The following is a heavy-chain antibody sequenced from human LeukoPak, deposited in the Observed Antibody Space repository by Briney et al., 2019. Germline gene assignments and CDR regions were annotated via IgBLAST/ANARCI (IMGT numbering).Heavy chain of an antibody. Sequence: GGSLRLSCTASGFTFSSYTMSWVRQAPGKGLKWVSTITTGGPNTYYADSVKGRFTVSRDDSKNTLYLQMNSLRAEDTAVYYCAKDGGLWVSAHWGGSWGRGTLVTVSS. D-gene: IGHD7-27*01. CDR1: GFTFSSYT. V-gene: IGHV3-23*01. CDR2: ITTGGPNT. CDR3: AKDGGLWVSAHWGGS. J-gene: IGHJ5*02.